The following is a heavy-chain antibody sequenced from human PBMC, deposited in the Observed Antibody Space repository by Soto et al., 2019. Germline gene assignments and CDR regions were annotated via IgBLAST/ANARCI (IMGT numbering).Heavy chain of an antibody. CDR1: GGTFSSYA. J-gene: IGHJ5*02. Sequence: SVKVSCKASGGTFSSYAISWVRQAPGQGLEWMGGIIPIFGTANYAQKFQGRVTITADESTSTAYMELSSLRSEDTAVYYCARLAPADESSSSSSNNWFDPWGQGTLVTVSS. D-gene: IGHD6-6*01. CDR3: ARLAPADESSSSSSNNWFDP. CDR2: IIPIFGTA. V-gene: IGHV1-69*13.